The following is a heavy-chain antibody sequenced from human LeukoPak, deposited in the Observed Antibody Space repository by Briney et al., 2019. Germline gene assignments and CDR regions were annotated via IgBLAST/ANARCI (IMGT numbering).Heavy chain of an antibody. V-gene: IGHV3-53*01. CDR2: IYSGGTT. D-gene: IGHD6-19*01. CDR1: GFTFSSYA. CDR3: ASQGAVAGNYYYYGMDV. J-gene: IGHJ6*02. Sequence: GGSLRLSCAASGFTFSSYAMSWVRQAPGKGLEWVSVIYSGGTTYYADSVEGRFTISRDNSKNTLYLQMNSLRAEDTAVYYCASQGAVAGNYYYYGMDVWGQGTTVTVSS.